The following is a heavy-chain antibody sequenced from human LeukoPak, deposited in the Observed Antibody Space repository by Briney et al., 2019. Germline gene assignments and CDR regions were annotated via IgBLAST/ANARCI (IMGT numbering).Heavy chain of an antibody. CDR3: AKGDSSGWYPPSYYYYGMDV. V-gene: IGHV3-30-3*01. CDR1: GFTFSSYA. Sequence: PGRSLRLSCAASGFTFSSYAMHWVRQAPGKGLEWVAVISYDGSNKYYADSVKGRFTISRDNSKNTLYLQMNSLRAEDTAVYYCAKGDSSGWYPPSYYYYGMDVWGQGTTVTVSS. CDR2: ISYDGSNK. D-gene: IGHD6-19*01. J-gene: IGHJ6*02.